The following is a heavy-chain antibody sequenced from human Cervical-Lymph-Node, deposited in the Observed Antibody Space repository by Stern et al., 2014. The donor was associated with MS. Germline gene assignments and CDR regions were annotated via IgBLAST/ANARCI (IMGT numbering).Heavy chain of an antibody. CDR3: ASGYYDILTGYYGA. J-gene: IGHJ5*02. D-gene: IGHD3-9*01. V-gene: IGHV3-21*01. CDR2: ISSSSSYI. Sequence: EVQLLESGGGLVKPGGSLRLSCAASGFTFSSYSMNWVRQAPGKGLEWVSSISSSSSYISYADSVKGRFTISRNNAKNSLYLQMNSLRAEDTAVYYCASGYYDILTGYYGAWGQGTLVTVSS. CDR1: GFTFSSYS.